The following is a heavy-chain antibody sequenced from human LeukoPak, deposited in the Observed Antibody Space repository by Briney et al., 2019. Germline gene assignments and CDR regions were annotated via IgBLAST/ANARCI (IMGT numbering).Heavy chain of an antibody. CDR3: SRDSGYCSGGSCWYFDF. CDR2: INPKSGGT. D-gene: IGHD2-15*01. Sequence: ASVKVSCKASGYTFTGYYMHWVRQAPGQGLEWMGWINPKSGGTNYPQKFQGRVIMTRDTSMSTAYMELSRLRSDDTAVYYCSRDSGYCSGGSCWYFDFWGQGTLVTVSA. J-gene: IGHJ4*02. V-gene: IGHV1-2*02. CDR1: GYTFTGYY.